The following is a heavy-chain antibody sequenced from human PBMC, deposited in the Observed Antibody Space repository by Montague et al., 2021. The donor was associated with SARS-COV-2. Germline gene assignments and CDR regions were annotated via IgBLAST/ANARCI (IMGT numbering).Heavy chain of an antibody. Sequence: SETLSLTCTVSGGSISSGGYYWDWIRQPPGMGLEWIGTIYYSGSTDYNSSLKSRVIISVDTSRNQFSLKMSTVTAADTAVYYCATTGGLTTVAGPFDYWGQGTPVTVSS. CDR2: IYYSGST. CDR1: GGSISSGGYY. J-gene: IGHJ4*02. CDR3: ATTGGLTTVAGPFDY. D-gene: IGHD6-19*01. V-gene: IGHV4-39*01.